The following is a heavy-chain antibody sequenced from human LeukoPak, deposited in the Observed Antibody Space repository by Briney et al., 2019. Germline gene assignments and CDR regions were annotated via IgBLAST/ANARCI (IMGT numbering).Heavy chain of an antibody. CDR2: ISAYNGNT. V-gene: IGHV1-18*01. D-gene: IGHD6-19*01. Sequence: ASVKVSCKASGYTFTSYGISWVRQAPGQGLEWMGWISAYNGNTNYAQKLQGRVTMTTDTSTSTAYMELRSLRSDDTAVYYCARGRGLRRIAVAGTHPFDYWGQGTLVTVSS. J-gene: IGHJ4*02. CDR1: GYTFTSYG. CDR3: ARGRGLRRIAVAGTHPFDY.